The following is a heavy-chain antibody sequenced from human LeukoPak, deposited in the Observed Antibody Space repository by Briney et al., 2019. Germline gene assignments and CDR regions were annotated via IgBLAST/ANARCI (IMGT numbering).Heavy chain of an antibody. D-gene: IGHD1-26*01. J-gene: IGHJ4*02. Sequence: GRSLRLSCAASGFTFSNYAMRWVRHAPGKGLEWVSVISGNGDDTSYADSVKGSSTINRNNSKYMLFMRISSLGAEDTAISKYASMGGGSYSCFDAWGQGTPVTVSS. V-gene: IGHV3-23*01. CDR1: GFTFSNYA. CDR2: ISGNGDDT. CDR3: ASMGGGSYSCFDA.